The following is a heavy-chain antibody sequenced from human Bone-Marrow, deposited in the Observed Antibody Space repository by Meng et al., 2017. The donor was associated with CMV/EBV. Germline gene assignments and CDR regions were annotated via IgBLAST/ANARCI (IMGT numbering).Heavy chain of an antibody. CDR3: AKDMRPAFARTNYAFDI. J-gene: IGHJ3*02. Sequence: GESLKISCKASGYTFTSYGISWVRQAPGQGLEWMGWISAYNGNTNYAQKLQGRVTMTTDTSTSTAYMELRSLRSDDTAVYYCAKDMRPAFARTNYAFDIWGQGTMVTVSS. CDR1: GYTFTSYG. D-gene: IGHD1-7*01. CDR2: ISAYNGNT. V-gene: IGHV1-18*01.